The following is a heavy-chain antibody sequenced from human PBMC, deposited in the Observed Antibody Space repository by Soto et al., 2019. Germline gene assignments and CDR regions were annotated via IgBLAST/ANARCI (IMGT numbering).Heavy chain of an antibody. V-gene: IGHV3-30-3*01. Sequence: QVQLVESGGGVVQPGRSLRLSCAVSGFTFSSYGMHWVRQAPGKGLEWVAVISYDGSKKYYADSVKGRFTISRDNSKNTLYLEMKSLRAEDTAVYYCARDQDYYGSSGSEGFDIWGQGTMVTVSS. CDR2: ISYDGSKK. J-gene: IGHJ3*02. CDR1: GFTFSSYG. CDR3: ARDQDYYGSSGSEGFDI. D-gene: IGHD3-22*01.